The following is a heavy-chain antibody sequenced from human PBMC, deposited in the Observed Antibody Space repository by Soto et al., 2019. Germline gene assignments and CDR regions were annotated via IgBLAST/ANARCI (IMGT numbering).Heavy chain of an antibody. J-gene: IGHJ5*02. V-gene: IGHV1-2*02. D-gene: IGHD3-16*01. CDR3: ARGGGTTLAPLP. CDR1: GYTFTGYF. Sequence: ASVKVSCKASGYTFTGYFMHCVLQAPLEGLEGMGWINSNSGATKYAPKFQGRVTMTRDTSNRTAYLELSRLTSDDTAVYYCARGGGTTLAPLPWGQGTPVTVSS. CDR2: INSNSGAT.